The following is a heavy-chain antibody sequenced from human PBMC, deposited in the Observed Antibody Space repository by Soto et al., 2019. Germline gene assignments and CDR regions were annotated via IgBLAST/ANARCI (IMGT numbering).Heavy chain of an antibody. CDR2: ISGDGGST. CDR3: AKEFGFGPDGYDFWSGPRHYYYGMDV. CDR1: GFTFDDYA. J-gene: IGHJ6*02. V-gene: IGHV3-43*02. Sequence: GSLRLSCAASGFTFDDYAMHWVRQAPGKGLEWVSLISGDGGSTYYADSVKGRFTISRDNSKNSLYLQMNSLRTEDTALYYCAKEFGFGPDGYDFWSGPRHYYYGMDVWGQGTTVTVSS. D-gene: IGHD3-3*01.